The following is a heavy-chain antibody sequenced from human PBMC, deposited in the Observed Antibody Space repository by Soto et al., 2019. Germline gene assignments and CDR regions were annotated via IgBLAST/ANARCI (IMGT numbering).Heavy chain of an antibody. V-gene: IGHV3-23*01. Sequence: VQLLESGGGLVQPGGSLRLSCAASGLTFSNYAMTWVRQAPGKGLEWVSVITGSGGGTYFVDSVKGRFTISRDNSKNTVYLQMNSLRAEDTAVYYCAKRPLTAAGFDYWGQGTLVTVSS. CDR1: GLTFSNYA. D-gene: IGHD6-13*01. CDR3: AKRPLTAAGFDY. J-gene: IGHJ4*02. CDR2: ITGSGGGT.